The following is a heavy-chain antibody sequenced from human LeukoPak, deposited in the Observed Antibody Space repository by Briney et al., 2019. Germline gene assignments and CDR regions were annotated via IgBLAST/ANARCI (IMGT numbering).Heavy chain of an antibody. J-gene: IGHJ4*02. D-gene: IGHD2/OR15-2a*01. V-gene: IGHV3-7*05. CDR3: ARESGGQSNEYHHGGPFDY. Sequence: GGSLRLSCAASGFTFSSYWMSWVRQAPGKGLEWVANIKQDGSEKNDMDSVKGRFTISRDNAKNSLLLQINSLRVENTGVYYCARESGGQSNEYHHGGPFDYWGQGTLVTVSS. CDR1: GFTFSSYW. CDR2: IKQDGSEK.